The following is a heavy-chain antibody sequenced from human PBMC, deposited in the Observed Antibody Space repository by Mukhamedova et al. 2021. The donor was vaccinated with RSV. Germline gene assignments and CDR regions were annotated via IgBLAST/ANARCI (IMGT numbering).Heavy chain of an antibody. CDR3: ARGGHCSGSSCYPEYGMDV. J-gene: IGHJ6*02. CDR2: INADNGDT. D-gene: IGHD2-2*01. Sequence: EYMGWINADNGDTKYSQKFQGRVTIIRDTSASTAYMEVSSLRSEDTAVYYCARGGHCSGSSCYPEYGMDVWGQGTTVTGSS. V-gene: IGHV1-3*01.